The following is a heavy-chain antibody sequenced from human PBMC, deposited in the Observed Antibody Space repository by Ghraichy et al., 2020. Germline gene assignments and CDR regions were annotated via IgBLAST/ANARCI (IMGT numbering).Heavy chain of an antibody. CDR1: GFTFSSYA. J-gene: IGHJ4*02. V-gene: IGHV3-23*01. Sequence: GGSLRLSCAASGFTFSSYAMSWVRQAPGKGLEWVSAISGSGGSTYYADSVKGRFTISRDNSKNTLYLQMNSLRAEDTAVYYCAKDSLGGYEGGWDYWGQGTLVTVSS. CDR2: ISGSGGST. D-gene: IGHD5-12*01. CDR3: AKDSLGGYEGGWDY.